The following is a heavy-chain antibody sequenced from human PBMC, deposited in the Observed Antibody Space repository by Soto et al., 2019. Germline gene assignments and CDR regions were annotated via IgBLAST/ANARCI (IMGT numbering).Heavy chain of an antibody. CDR3: ARHSPYSSGWDWFDP. Sequence: QVQLQESGPGLVKPSETLSLTCTVSGGSISSYYWSWIRQPPGKGLEWIGYSYYSGSPTSNPSLKSRVTITVDTVKNQFSLKLSSVTAADPAVYYWARHSPYSSGWDWFDPWGQGTLVTVSS. V-gene: IGHV4-59*08. J-gene: IGHJ5*02. CDR1: GGSISSYY. CDR2: SYYSGSP. D-gene: IGHD6-19*01.